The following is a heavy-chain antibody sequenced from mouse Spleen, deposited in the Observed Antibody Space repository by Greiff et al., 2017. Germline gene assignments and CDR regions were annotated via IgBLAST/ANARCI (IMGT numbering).Heavy chain of an antibody. J-gene: IGHJ4*01. CDR3: ARSSCYAYDGYAMDY. V-gene: IGHV1-72*01. CDR2: VDPNSGGT. D-gene: IGHD2-2*01. CDR1: GYTFTSYW. Sequence: VQLQQPGAELVKPGASVKLSCKASGYTFTSYWMHWVKQRPGRGLEWIGRVDPNSGGTKNNERFKNKATLTVDKPSSTAYMQLSSLTSEDSAVYYCARSSCYAYDGYAMDYWGQGTSVTVSS.